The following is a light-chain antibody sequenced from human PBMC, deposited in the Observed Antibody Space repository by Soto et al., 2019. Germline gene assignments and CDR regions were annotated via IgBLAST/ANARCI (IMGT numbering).Light chain of an antibody. Sequence: QSVLTQPASVSGSPGQSITISCTGSNSDIGTYNYVSWYQQLPGKAPKLVISEVSNRPSGISGRFSGSRSGNTASLTISGLQAEDEADYYCCTYAGSYTWVFGGGTKLTVL. J-gene: IGLJ3*02. CDR3: CTYAGSYTWV. CDR1: NSDIGTYNY. CDR2: EVS. V-gene: IGLV2-14*01.